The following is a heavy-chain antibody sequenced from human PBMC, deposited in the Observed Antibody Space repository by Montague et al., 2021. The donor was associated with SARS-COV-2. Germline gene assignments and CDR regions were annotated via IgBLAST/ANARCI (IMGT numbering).Heavy chain of an antibody. CDR3: AREQVMWWFDP. Sequence: TLSLTCTVSGDSISSGRYHWSWVRQPAGKGLEFIGRIYITGATNYNPPLKSRVAISVDTSKNQFSLKLTSVTAADTAVYHCAREQVMWWFDPWGQGTLVTVSS. J-gene: IGHJ5*02. V-gene: IGHV4-61*02. CDR1: GDSISSGRYH. D-gene: IGHD2-21*01. CDR2: IYITGAT.